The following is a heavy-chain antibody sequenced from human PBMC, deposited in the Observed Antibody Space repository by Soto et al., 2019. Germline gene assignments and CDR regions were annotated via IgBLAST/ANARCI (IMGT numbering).Heavy chain of an antibody. V-gene: IGHV4-34*01. Sequence: SETLSLTCAVYGGSFSGYYWSWIRQPPGKGLEWIGEINHSGSTNYNPSLKSRVTISVDTSKNQFSLKLSSVTAADTAVYYCARVGSGSYYWFDPWGQGTLVTVSS. CDR3: ARVGSGSYYWFDP. CDR1: GGSFSGYY. CDR2: INHSGST. D-gene: IGHD3-10*01. J-gene: IGHJ5*02.